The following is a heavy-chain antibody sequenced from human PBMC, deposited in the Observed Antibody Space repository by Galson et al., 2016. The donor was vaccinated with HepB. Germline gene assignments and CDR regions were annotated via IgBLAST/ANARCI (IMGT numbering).Heavy chain of an antibody. CDR2: MNPNSGNT. D-gene: IGHD3-22*01. V-gene: IGHV1-8*01. CDR3: ARNTYDSGGYPLDFQL. CDR1: GYTFTSDD. J-gene: IGHJ1*01. Sequence: SVKVSCKASGYTFTSDDIIWVRQATGQGLEWMGYMNPNSGNTGFAQKFQGRVTMTRNTSTSTAYMELSSLRYEDTAVYYCARNTYDSGGYPLDFQLWGQGTLVTISS.